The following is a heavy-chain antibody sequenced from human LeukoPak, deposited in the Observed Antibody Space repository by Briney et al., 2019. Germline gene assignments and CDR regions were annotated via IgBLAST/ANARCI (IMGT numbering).Heavy chain of an antibody. J-gene: IGHJ4*02. CDR3: ARDAGYCSSTSCYRGHYYFDY. D-gene: IGHD2-2*01. V-gene: IGHV4-39*02. CDR2: IYYSGST. Sequence: SETLSLTCTVSGGSISSSSYYWGWIRQPPGKGLEWIGSIYYSGSTYYNPSLKSRVTISVDTSKNQFSLKLSSVTAADTAVYYCARDAGYCSSTSCYRGHYYFDYWGQGTLVTVSS. CDR1: GGSISSSSYY.